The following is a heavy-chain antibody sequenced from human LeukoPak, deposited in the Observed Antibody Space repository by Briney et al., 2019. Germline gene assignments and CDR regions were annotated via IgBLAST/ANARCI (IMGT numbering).Heavy chain of an antibody. Sequence: SETLSLTCTVSSGSMSNYYWNWIRQPAGKGLEWVGRIHSTGSTTYNPSLKSRVSLSLDTSKNQFSLKVTSVTAADTAVYYCARGHNWNDYFDPWGQGTLVTVSS. CDR2: IHSTGST. V-gene: IGHV4-4*07. CDR3: ARGHNWNDYFDP. D-gene: IGHD1-20*01. CDR1: SGSMSNYY. J-gene: IGHJ5*02.